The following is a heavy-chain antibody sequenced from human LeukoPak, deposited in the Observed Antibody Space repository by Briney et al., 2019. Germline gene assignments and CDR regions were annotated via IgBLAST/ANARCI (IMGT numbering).Heavy chain of an antibody. CDR2: INPNSGDT. Sequence: ASVKVSCKASGYTFTGYHLHWVRQAPGQGLEWMGWINPNSGDTTYAQKFQGRATMTRDTSITTADLEVITLTSDDTAVYYCASLVGPTHLDAFDIWGQGTMVTVSS. CDR1: GYTFTGYH. J-gene: IGHJ3*02. D-gene: IGHD1-26*01. CDR3: ASLVGPTHLDAFDI. V-gene: IGHV1-2*02.